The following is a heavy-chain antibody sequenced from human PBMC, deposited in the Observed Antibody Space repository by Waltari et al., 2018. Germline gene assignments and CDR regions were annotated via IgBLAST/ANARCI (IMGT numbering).Heavy chain of an antibody. CDR3: VVSTRFDP. CDR2: ISFDGSDQ. CDR1: VHNFSSVG. J-gene: IGHJ5*02. D-gene: IGHD1-1*01. Sequence: VEVVESGGGVVQPGRSRRLSCVVSVHNFSSVGIHWVRQAPVKGLECIALISFDGSDQYDADSVKGRFTISRDNSQNAVYLQMNSLRTEDTATYYCVVSTRFDPWGQGTLVTVSS. V-gene: IGHV3-30*03.